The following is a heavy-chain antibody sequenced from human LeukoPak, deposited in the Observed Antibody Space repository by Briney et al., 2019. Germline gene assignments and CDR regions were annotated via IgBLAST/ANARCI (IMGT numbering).Heavy chain of an antibody. Sequence: PGGSLRLSCAASGFTFSSYGMHWVRQAPGKGLEWVAFIRYDGSNKYYADSVKGRFTISRDNSKNTLYLQMNSLRAEDTVVYYCAKDQYDFWSGYLVYWGQGTLVTVSS. CDR2: IRYDGSNK. D-gene: IGHD3-3*01. J-gene: IGHJ4*02. V-gene: IGHV3-30*02. CDR3: AKDQYDFWSGYLVY. CDR1: GFTFSSYG.